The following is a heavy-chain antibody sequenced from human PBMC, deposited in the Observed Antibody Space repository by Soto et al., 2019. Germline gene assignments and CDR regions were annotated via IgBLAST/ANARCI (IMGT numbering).Heavy chain of an antibody. CDR3: ARSNRRDAFDI. J-gene: IGHJ3*02. Sequence: SETLSLTCTVSGGSISSYYWSWIRQPPGKGLEWIGYIYYSGSTNYNPSRKSRVTISVDTSKNQFSLKLSSVTAADTAVYYCARSNRRDAFDIWGQGTMVTVSS. CDR1: GGSISSYY. V-gene: IGHV4-59*01. CDR2: IYYSGST.